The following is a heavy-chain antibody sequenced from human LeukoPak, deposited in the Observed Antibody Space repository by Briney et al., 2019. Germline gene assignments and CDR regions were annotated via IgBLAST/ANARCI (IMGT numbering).Heavy chain of an antibody. Sequence: ASVKVSCKAPGGTFSSYAISWVRQAPGQGLERMGGIIPIFGTANYAQKFQGRVTITADKSTSTAYMELSSLRSEDTAVYYCARQVWFGESHFDYWGQGTLVTVSS. D-gene: IGHD3-10*01. CDR2: IIPIFGTA. CDR3: ARQVWFGESHFDY. CDR1: GGTFSSYA. J-gene: IGHJ4*02. V-gene: IGHV1-69*06.